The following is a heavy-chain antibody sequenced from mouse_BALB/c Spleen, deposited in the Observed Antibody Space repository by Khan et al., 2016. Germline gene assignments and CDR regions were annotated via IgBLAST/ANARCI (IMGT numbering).Heavy chain of an antibody. D-gene: IGHD2-14*01. CDR1: GYTFTNYG. Sequence: QIQLVQSGPELKKPGETVKISCKASGYTFTNYGMNWVKQAPGKGLKWMGWINTYTGEPTYADDFKGRFAFSLETSASTAYLQINNLKNEDMATYFCARRGYDVEAWFAYWGQGTLVTVSA. CDR2: INTYTGEP. V-gene: IGHV9-1*02. J-gene: IGHJ3*01. CDR3: ARRGYDVEAWFAY.